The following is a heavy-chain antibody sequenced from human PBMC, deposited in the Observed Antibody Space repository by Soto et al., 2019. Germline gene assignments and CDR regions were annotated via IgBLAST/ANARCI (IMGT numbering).Heavy chain of an antibody. CDR3: ARGVTAGVDY. D-gene: IGHD1-26*01. CDR1: GYSFTSLD. V-gene: IGHV1-8*01. J-gene: IGHJ4*02. Sequence: QVQLVQSGAEVREPGASVKVSCKASGYSFTSLDINWVRQTTGQGLEWMGWMQPSSGRTGYAQKFQGRVTMTRDTSINTAYMELSSLTSDDTAFYYCARGVTAGVDYWAQGTLVTVSS. CDR2: MQPSSGRT.